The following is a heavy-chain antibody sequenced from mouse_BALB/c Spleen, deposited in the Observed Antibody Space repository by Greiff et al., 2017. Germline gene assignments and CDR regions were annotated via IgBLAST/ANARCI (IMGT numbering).Heavy chain of an antibody. V-gene: IGHV1-5*01. J-gene: IGHJ4*01. CDR1: GYTFTSYW. CDR3: TRSITTVVAYYAMDY. CDR2: IYPGNSDT. D-gene: IGHD1-1*01. Sequence: VQLQQSGTVLARPGASVKMSCKASGYTFTSYWMHWVKQRPGQGLEWIGAIYPGNSDTSYNQKFKGKAKLTAVTSTSTAYMELSSLTNEDSAVYYCTRSITTVVAYYAMDYWGQGTSVTVSS.